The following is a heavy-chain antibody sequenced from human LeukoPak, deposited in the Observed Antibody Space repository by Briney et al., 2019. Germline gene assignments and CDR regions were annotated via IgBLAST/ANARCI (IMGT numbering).Heavy chain of an antibody. J-gene: IGHJ4*02. CDR1: GGSFSGYY. CDR2: INHSGST. CDR3: ARGGRVYYYGSGSSSRLDY. Sequence: PSETLSLTCAVYGGSFSGYYWSWIRHPPGKGLEWIGEINHSGSTNYNPSLKSRVTISVDTSKNQFSLKLSSVTAADTAVYYCARGGRVYYYGSGSSSRLDYWGQGTLVTVSS. V-gene: IGHV4-34*01. D-gene: IGHD3-10*01.